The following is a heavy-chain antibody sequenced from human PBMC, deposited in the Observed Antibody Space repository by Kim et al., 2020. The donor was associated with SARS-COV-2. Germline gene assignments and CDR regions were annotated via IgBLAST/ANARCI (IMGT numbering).Heavy chain of an antibody. D-gene: IGHD3-22*01. CDR2: ISGSGGST. CDR3: AKDYYYDSSGYYRKSPYFDY. V-gene: IGHV3-23*01. CDR1: GFTFSSYA. Sequence: GGSLRLSCAASGFTFSSYAMSWVRQAPGKGLEWVSAISGSGGSTYYADSVKGRFTISRDNSKNTLYLQMNSLRAEDTAVYYCAKDYYYDSSGYYRKSPYFDYWSQGTLVTVSS. J-gene: IGHJ4*02.